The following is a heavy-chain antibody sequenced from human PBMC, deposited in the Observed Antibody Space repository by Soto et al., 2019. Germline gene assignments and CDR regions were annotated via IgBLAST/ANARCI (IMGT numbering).Heavy chain of an antibody. Sequence: GESLKISCKGSGYSFTSYWIGWVRQMPGKGLEWMGIIYPGDSDTKYSPSFQGQVTISADKSISTAYLQWSSLKASDSAMSYCARIVGDTPESFEYWGQGPLVTV. V-gene: IGHV5-51*01. CDR2: IYPGDSDT. J-gene: IGHJ4*02. CDR3: ARIVGDTPESFEY. D-gene: IGHD1-26*01. CDR1: GYSFTSYW.